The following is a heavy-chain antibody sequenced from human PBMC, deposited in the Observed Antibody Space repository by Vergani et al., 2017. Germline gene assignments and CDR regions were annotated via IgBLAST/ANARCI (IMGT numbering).Heavy chain of an antibody. CDR3: ARDPQDSSGYYYFDY. Sequence: QVQLQESGPGLVKPSQTLSLPCTVSGGPISSGGYYWSWIRQHPGKGLDWIGYIYYSGSTYYNPSLKSRVTISVDTSKNQFSLKLSSVTAADTAVYYCARDPQDSSGYYYFDYWGQGTLVTVSS. J-gene: IGHJ4*02. D-gene: IGHD3-22*01. CDR1: GGPISSGGYY. V-gene: IGHV4-31*03. CDR2: IYYSGST.